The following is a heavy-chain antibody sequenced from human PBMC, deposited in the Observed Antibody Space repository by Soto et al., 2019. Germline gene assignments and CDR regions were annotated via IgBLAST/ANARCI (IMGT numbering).Heavy chain of an antibody. Sequence: EVQLLESGGGLVQPGGSLRLSCAASGFTFSSSAMGWVRQAPGKGLEWLSLINYSGGTTYYADSVRGLFTISRDNSKNTLYLQINSLRAEDTAVYYCATQDFRGPTGTTWGQGTLVTVSS. CDR2: INYSGGTT. CDR3: ATQDFRGPTGTT. V-gene: IGHV3-23*01. CDR1: GFTFSSSA. J-gene: IGHJ4*02. D-gene: IGHD1-1*01.